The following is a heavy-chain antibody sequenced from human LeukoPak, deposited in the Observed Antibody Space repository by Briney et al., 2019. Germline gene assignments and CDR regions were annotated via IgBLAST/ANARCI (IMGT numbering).Heavy chain of an antibody. V-gene: IGHV1-18*01. CDR1: GYTFTNYG. D-gene: IGHD2-2*01. J-gene: IGHJ4*02. Sequence: ASVKVSCKASGYTFTNYGISWVRQAPGQGLEWMGWVSGYNDNTNYAQKFQGRLTVTTDTSTSTTYMELRSLRSDDTAVYYCARDGTSTDDYWGQGTLVTVSS. CDR3: ARDGTSTDDY. CDR2: VSGYNDNT.